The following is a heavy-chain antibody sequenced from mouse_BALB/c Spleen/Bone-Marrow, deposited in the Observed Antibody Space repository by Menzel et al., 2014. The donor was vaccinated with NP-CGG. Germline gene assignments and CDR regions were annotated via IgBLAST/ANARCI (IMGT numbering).Heavy chain of an antibody. Sequence: VKLVESGGGLVKPGGSLKLSCAASGFTFSGYAMSWVRQSPEKRLEWVATISSGGSYIHYPDSVKGRFTISRDNAKNTLYLQMSSLRSEDTAIYYCARPDPWFAYWGQGTLVTVSA. CDR3: ARPDPWFAY. J-gene: IGHJ3*01. V-gene: IGHV5-9-1*01. CDR1: GFTFSGYA. CDR2: ISSGGSYI.